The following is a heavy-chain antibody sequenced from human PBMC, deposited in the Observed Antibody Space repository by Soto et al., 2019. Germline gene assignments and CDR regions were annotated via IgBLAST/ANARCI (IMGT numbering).Heavy chain of an antibody. CDR1: GFTFSSYW. CDR3: ARDFSSTSPPLGY. D-gene: IGHD2-2*01. J-gene: IGHJ4*02. Sequence: GGSLRLSCAASGFTFSSYWMSWVRQAPGKGLEWVANIKQDGSEKYYVDSVKGRFTISRDNAKNSLYLQMNSLRAEDTAVYYCARDFSSTSPPLGYWGQGTLVTVSS. V-gene: IGHV3-7*01. CDR2: IKQDGSEK.